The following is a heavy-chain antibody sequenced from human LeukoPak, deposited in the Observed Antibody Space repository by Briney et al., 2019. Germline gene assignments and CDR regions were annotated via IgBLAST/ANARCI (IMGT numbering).Heavy chain of an antibody. Sequence: ASVKVSCKASGYTFTGCYMHWVRQAPGQGLEWMGWINPNSGGTNYAQKFQGRVTMTRDTSISTAYMELSRLRSDDTAVYYCARDFCSGGSCYSRFDYWGQGTLVTVSS. D-gene: IGHD2-15*01. CDR1: GYTFTGCY. V-gene: IGHV1-2*02. J-gene: IGHJ4*02. CDR3: ARDFCSGGSCYSRFDY. CDR2: INPNSGGT.